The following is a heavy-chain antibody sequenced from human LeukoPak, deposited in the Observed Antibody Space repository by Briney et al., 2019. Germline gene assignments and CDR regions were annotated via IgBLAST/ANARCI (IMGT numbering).Heavy chain of an antibody. D-gene: IGHD3-22*01. CDR2: IYTSGST. CDR1: GGSISSGSYY. J-gene: IGHJ4*02. V-gene: IGHV4-61*02. CDR3: GGSSGYFDY. Sequence: PSETLSLTCTVSGGSISSGSYYWSWIRQPAGKGLEWIGRIYTSGSTNYNPSLKSRVTISVDTSKNQFSLKLSSVTAADTAVYYCGGSSGYFDYWGQGTLVTVSS.